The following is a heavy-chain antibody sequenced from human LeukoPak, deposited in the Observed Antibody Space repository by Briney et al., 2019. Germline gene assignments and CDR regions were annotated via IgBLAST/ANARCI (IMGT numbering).Heavy chain of an antibody. CDR1: GGSISSSRYY. CDR2: IYYGGNT. CDR3: ARQGATMEPAY. V-gene: IGHV4-39*01. J-gene: IGHJ4*02. Sequence: SETLSLTCAVSGGSISSSRYYWGWIRQPPGKGLEWIGTIYYGGNTYYNPSLMNRVTVSVDTSKNQFSLRLSSVTAADTAVYYCARQGATMEPAYWGQGTLVTVSS. D-gene: IGHD5-12*01.